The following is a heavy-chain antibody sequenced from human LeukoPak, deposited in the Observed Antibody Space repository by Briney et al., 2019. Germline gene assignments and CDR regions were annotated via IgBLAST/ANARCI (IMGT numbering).Heavy chain of an antibody. J-gene: IGHJ4*02. CDR3: ARVYRRRQTAGDGVYYFDY. D-gene: IGHD2-8*02. CDR1: GGSISSSGYY. V-gene: IGHV4-39*02. Sequence: PSETLSLTCIVSGGSISSSGYYWDWIRQPPGKGLEWIGTIYYTGSTYYNPSLKSRVTISVDTSKNHFSLKLNSVTAADTAVYYCARVYRRRQTAGDGVYYFDYWGQGTLVTVSS. CDR2: IYYTGST.